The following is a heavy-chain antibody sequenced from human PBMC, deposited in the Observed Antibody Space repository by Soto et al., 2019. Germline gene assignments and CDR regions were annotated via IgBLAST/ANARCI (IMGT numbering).Heavy chain of an antibody. CDR2: ISAHNSNT. V-gene: IGHV1-18*01. CDR1: GYTFTTYG. Sequence: QVHLVQSGAEVKKPGASVKVSCKGSGYTFTTYGITWVRQAPGQGLEWMGWISAHNSNTNYAQKLQGRVTVTRDTPTSTAYMELRSLRSDDTAVYYCARGRYGDYWGQGALVTVSS. D-gene: IGHD1-1*01. CDR3: ARGRYGDY. J-gene: IGHJ4*02.